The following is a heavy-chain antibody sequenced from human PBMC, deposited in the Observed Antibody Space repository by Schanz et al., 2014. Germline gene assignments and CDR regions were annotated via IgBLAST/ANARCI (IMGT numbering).Heavy chain of an antibody. CDR2: IKSKTDGGTR. Sequence: EVQLLESGGGLVQPGGSLRLSCAASGFTFSSYAMSWVRQAPGKGLQWVARIKSKTDGGTRDYAAPVKGRFTISTDDSKNTVYLQMNSLQPEDTAVYYCTADLWFGAVWGVWWGQGTLXTVSS. J-gene: IGHJ4*02. V-gene: IGHV3-15*01. CDR1: GFTFSSYA. CDR3: TADLWFGAVWGVW. D-gene: IGHD3-10*01.